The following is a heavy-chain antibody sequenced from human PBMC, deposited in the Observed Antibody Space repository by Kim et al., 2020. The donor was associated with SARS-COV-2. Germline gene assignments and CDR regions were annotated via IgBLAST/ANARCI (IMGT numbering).Heavy chain of an antibody. CDR2: IYYSGST. D-gene: IGHD6-19*01. CDR1: GGSISSSSYY. J-gene: IGHJ2*01. Sequence: SETLSLTCTVSGGSISSSSYYWGWIRQPPGKGLEWIGSIYYSGSTYYNPSLKSRVTISVDTSKNQFSLKLSSVTAADTAVYYCASSVGSGWYRRDNWYFDLWGRGTLVTVSS. CDR3: ASSVGSGWYRRDNWYFDL. V-gene: IGHV4-39*01.